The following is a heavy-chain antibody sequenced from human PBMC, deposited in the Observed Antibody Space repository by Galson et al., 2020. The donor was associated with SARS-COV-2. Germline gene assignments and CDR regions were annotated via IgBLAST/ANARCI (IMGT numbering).Heavy chain of an antibody. CDR2: IYYSGST. CDR1: GGSISSSSYY. V-gene: IGHV4-39*07. J-gene: IGHJ3*02. D-gene: IGHD5-12*01. CDR3: ARVARDGYPGAFDI. Sequence: SQTLSLTCTVSGGSISSSSYYWGWIRQPPGKGLEWIGSIYYSGSTYYNPSLKSRVTISVDTSKNQFSLKLSSVTAADTAVYYCARVARDGYPGAFDIWGQGTMVTVSS.